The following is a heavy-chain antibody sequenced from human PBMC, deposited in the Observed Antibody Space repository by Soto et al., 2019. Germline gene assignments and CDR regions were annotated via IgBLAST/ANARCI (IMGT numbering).Heavy chain of an antibody. CDR2: IYTSGST. V-gene: IGHV4-4*07. Sequence: SEALSLTCNVSVASISSYYWSWIRQPAGKGLEWIGRIYTSGSTNYNPSLKSRVTMSVDTSKNQFSLKLSSVTAADTAVYYCARDDFTQSIDYWGQATLVTASS. J-gene: IGHJ4*02. CDR1: VASISSYY. CDR3: ARDDFTQSIDY.